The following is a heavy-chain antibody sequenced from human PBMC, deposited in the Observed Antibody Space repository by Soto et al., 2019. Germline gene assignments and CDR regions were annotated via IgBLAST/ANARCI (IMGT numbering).Heavy chain of an antibody. CDR3: AREGIAAAGTVGDP. Sequence: GASAEVCCKASVGTFSSYAMSWVQQSPGQGLEWMGGIIPIFGTANYAQKFQGRVTITADESTSTAYMELSSLRSEDTAVYYCAREGIAAAGTVGDPWGQGTLVTVSS. J-gene: IGHJ5*02. D-gene: IGHD6-13*01. V-gene: IGHV1-69*01. CDR2: IIPIFGTA. CDR1: VGTFSSYA.